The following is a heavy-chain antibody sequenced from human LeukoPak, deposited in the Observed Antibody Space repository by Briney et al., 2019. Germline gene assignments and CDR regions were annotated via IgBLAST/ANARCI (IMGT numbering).Heavy chain of an antibody. Sequence: SETLSLTCTVSGGSISSYYWSWIRQPPGKGLEWIGYIYYSGSTNYNPSLKSRVTISVDTSKNQFSLKLSSVTAADTAVYYCARHFRTPTRGYSYGYFDYWGQGTLVTVSS. V-gene: IGHV4-59*08. J-gene: IGHJ4*02. CDR3: ARHFRTPTRGYSYGYFDY. CDR1: GGSISSYY. CDR2: IYYSGST. D-gene: IGHD5-18*01.